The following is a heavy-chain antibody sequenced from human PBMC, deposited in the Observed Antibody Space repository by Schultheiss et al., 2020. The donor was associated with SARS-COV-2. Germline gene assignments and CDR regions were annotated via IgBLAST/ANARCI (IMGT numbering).Heavy chain of an antibody. V-gene: IGHV3-30*18. CDR3: AKDLWFGEVVALFDY. D-gene: IGHD3-10*01. Sequence: SLKISCAASGFTFSSYGMHWVRQAPGKGLEWVAVISYDGSNKYYADSVKGRFTISRDNSKNTLYLQMNSLRAEDTAVYYCAKDLWFGEVVALFDYWGQGTLVTVSS. CDR1: GFTFSSYG. CDR2: ISYDGSNK. J-gene: IGHJ4*02.